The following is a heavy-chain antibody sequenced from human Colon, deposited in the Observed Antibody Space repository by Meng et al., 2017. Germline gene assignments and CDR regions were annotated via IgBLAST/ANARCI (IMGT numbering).Heavy chain of an antibody. CDR2: MSDSGTT. D-gene: IGHD4-17*01. CDR1: GGSIKRGVYH. CDR3: ARDTLYGTDY. J-gene: IGHJ4*02. Sequence: QVHLHESGPGLVRSCDDLSLDCTVSGGSIKRGVYHWSWVRQHPGKGLEYTGFMSDSGTTDYNPSLRSRVSISEIGSSKNQFSLTLRSVTAADTATYFCARDTLYGTDYWGQGVLVTVSS. V-gene: IGHV4-31*03.